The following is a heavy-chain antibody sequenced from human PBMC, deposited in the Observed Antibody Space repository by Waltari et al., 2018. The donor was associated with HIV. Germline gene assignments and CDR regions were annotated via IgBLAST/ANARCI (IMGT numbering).Heavy chain of an antibody. V-gene: IGHV3-23*04. Sequence: EVQLVESGGGLVQPGGSLRLSCTASGFTFNTFARGWVRQAPGKGLEWVSVISGSGGTTYYADSVKGRFTVSRDNFKNTVYLQMNSLRAGDTAIYYCAKAVMETAVSSPVDCWGQGALVTVSS. CDR3: AKAVMETAVSSPVDC. CDR1: GFTFNTFA. J-gene: IGHJ4*02. D-gene: IGHD5-18*01. CDR2: ISGSGGTT.